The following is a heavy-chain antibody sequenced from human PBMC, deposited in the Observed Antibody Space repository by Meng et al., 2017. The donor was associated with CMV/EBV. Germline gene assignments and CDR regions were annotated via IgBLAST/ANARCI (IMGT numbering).Heavy chain of an antibody. V-gene: IGHV1-2*02. CDR2: INPNSGGT. J-gene: IGHJ5*02. D-gene: IGHD2-2*01. CDR1: GGTFSSYA. Sequence: ASVKVSCKASGGTFSSYAISWVRQAPGQGLEWMGWINPNSGGTNYAQKFQGRVTMTRDTSISTAYMELSRLRSDDTAVYYCAREDIVVVPAATYNWFDPWGQGTLVTVSS. CDR3: AREDIVVVPAATYNWFDP.